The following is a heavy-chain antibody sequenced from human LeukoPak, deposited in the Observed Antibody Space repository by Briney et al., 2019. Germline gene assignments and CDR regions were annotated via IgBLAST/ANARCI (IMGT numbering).Heavy chain of an antibody. CDR1: GYTFANFG. J-gene: IGHJ4*02. V-gene: IGHV1-18*01. CDR2: ISVYNGNT. CDR3: ARTCSSSSCYMVH. Sequence: GASVKVSCKASGYTFANFGITWVRQAPGQGLEWMGWISVYNGNTNYAQNLQGRVTLTTDTSTSTAYMELRSLRSDDTALYYCARTCSSSSCYMVHWGQGTLVTVFS. D-gene: IGHD2-2*02.